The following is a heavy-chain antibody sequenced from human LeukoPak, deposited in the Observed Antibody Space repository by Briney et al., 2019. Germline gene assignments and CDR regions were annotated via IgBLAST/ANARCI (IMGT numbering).Heavy chain of an antibody. D-gene: IGHD3-10*01. V-gene: IGHV3-NL1*01. Sequence: GGSLRLSCVASGFNFNTYAIHWVRQAPGKGLEWVSVLYSGGTTYYADSVKGRFTISRDNSKNTLYLQMNSLRAEDTALYYCAKSSGNYLNYYYYMDVWGKGTTVTISS. CDR1: GFNFNTYA. J-gene: IGHJ6*03. CDR3: AKSSGNYLNYYYYMDV. CDR2: LYSGGTT.